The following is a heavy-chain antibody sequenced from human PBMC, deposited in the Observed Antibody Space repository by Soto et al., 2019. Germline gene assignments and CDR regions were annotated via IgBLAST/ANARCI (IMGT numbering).Heavy chain of an antibody. D-gene: IGHD1-1*01. CDR1: GYSFTSYW. J-gene: IGHJ6*02. CDR2: IDPSDSYT. V-gene: IGHV5-10-1*01. Sequence: GESLKISCKGSGYSFTSYWISWVRQMPGKGLEWMGRIDPSDSYTNYSPSFQGHVTISADKSISTAYLQWSSLKASDTAMYYCARHSGTGTPTQYYYYYGMDVWGQGTTVTVSS. CDR3: ARHSGTGTPTQYYYYYGMDV.